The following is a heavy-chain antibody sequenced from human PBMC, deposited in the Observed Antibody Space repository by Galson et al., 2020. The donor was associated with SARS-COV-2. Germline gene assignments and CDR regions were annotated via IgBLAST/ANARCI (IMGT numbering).Heavy chain of an antibody. Sequence: QLGESLKLSCAASGFTFSSYGMHWVRQAPGQGLEWVAVIWYDGRNKYYADSVKGRFTISRDNSKNTLYLQMNSLRAEDTAVYYCASDPIGEDNWYFYLWGRGTLVTVSS. CDR1: GFTFSSYG. J-gene: IGHJ2*01. V-gene: IGHV3-33*01. CDR2: IWYDGRNK. D-gene: IGHD3-10*01. CDR3: ASDPIGEDNWYFYL.